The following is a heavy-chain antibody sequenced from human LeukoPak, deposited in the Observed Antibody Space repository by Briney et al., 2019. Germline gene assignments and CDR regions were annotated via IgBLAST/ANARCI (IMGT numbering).Heavy chain of an antibody. J-gene: IGHJ4*02. CDR2: IIPIFGTA. D-gene: IGHD2-2*02. CDR3: ARETLGYCSSTSCYRRKRGYYFDY. CDR1: GGTFSSYA. V-gene: IGHV1-69*13. Sequence: SVKVSCKASGGTFSSYAISWVRQAPGQGLEWMGGIIPIFGTANYAQKFQGRVTITADESTSTACMELSSLRSEDTAVYYCARETLGYCSSTSCYRRKRGYYFDYWGQGTLVTVSS.